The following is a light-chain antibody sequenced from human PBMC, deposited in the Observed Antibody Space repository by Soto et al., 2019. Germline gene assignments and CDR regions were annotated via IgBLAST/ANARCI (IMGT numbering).Light chain of an antibody. J-gene: IGKJ1*01. CDR1: QSVSSSN. V-gene: IGKV3-20*01. CDR3: QQYGSSPRT. Sequence: EIVLTQSPGTPSLSPGERATLSCRASQSVSSSNLAWYQQKPGQAPRLLIYGASSRATGIPDRFSGSGSGTDFTLTISRLEPEDLAVYYCQQYGSSPRTFGQGTKVDIK. CDR2: GAS.